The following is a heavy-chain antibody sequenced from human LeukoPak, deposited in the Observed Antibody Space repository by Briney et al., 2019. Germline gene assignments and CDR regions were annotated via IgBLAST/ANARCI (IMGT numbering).Heavy chain of an antibody. V-gene: IGHV3-7*03. CDR1: GFTFTTHS. CDR3: GMAMDV. J-gene: IGHJ6*02. Sequence: GGSLRLSCAVSGFTFTTHSMNWVRQAPGKGLEWVANIKEDGSEQYYVDSVKGRFTISRDNAKKSLYLQMNSLRAEDTAVYFCGMAMDVWGQGTTVTVSS. CDR2: IKEDGSEQ.